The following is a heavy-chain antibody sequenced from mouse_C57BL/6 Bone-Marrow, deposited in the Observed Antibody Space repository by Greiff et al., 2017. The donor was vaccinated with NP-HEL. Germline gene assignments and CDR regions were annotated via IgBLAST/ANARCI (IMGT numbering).Heavy chain of an antibody. V-gene: IGHV1-26*01. J-gene: IGHJ4*01. Sequence: EVQLQQSGPELVKPGASVKISCKASGYTFTDYYMNWVKQSHGKSLEWIGDINHKNGGNSYNQKFKGKATLTVDKSSSTAYMELRSLTSEDSAVYYCARASYDEYEGSMDVWGQGTSVTVSS. CDR3: ARASYDEYEGSMDV. CDR1: GYTFTDYY. D-gene: IGHD2-4*01. CDR2: INHKNGGN.